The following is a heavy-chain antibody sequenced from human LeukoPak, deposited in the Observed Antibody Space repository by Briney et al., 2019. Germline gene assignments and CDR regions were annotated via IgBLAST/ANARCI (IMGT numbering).Heavy chain of an antibody. CDR3: TSWLTDPLKLRLGELSLSMTFMDV. J-gene: IGHJ6*02. Sequence: SGGSLRLSCTASGFTFGDYAMSWFRQAPGKGLEWVGFIRSKAYGGTTEYAASVKGRFTISRDDSKSIAYLQMNSLKTEDTAVYYCTSWLTDPLKLRLGELSLSMTFMDVWGQGTTVTVSS. V-gene: IGHV3-49*03. CDR2: IRSKAYGGTT. D-gene: IGHD3-16*02. CDR1: GFTFGDYA.